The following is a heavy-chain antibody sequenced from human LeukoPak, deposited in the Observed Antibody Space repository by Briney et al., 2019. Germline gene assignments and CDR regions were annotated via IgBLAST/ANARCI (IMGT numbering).Heavy chain of an antibody. Sequence: GGSLRLSCAASGFTFSSYSMNWVRQAPGKGLEWVSVIYSGGSTYYADSVKGRFTISRDNSKNTLYLQMNSLRAEDTAVYYCARVFDHPRYFDYWGQGTLVTVSS. CDR2: IYSGGST. D-gene: IGHD3-9*01. V-gene: IGHV3-53*01. CDR1: GFTFSSYS. J-gene: IGHJ4*02. CDR3: ARVFDHPRYFDY.